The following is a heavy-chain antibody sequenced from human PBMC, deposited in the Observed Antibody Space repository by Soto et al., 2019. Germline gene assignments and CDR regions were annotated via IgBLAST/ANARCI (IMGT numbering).Heavy chain of an antibody. Sequence: QVQLVQSGGEVKKPGASVKVSCKASGYTFTSYGISWVRQAPGQGLEWMGRISAYNGNTNYARKLQGRDTLNTDTSTSQAYLEQKTLRSDDTAVLYCARVVGARGHWFDPWGQATLVTVSS. V-gene: IGHV1-18*01. CDR1: GYTFTSYG. CDR2: ISAYNGNT. D-gene: IGHD1-26*01. J-gene: IGHJ5*02. CDR3: ARVVGARGHWFDP.